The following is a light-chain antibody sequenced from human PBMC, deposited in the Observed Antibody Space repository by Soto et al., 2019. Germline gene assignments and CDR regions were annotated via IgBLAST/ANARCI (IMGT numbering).Light chain of an antibody. CDR2: ATS. V-gene: IGKV3-20*01. Sequence: EIVLTQSPGTLSLSPGERATLSCRASQSITTTSLAWYQQKPGQAPRLLIYATSSRATGIPDRFSGSGSGTDFTLTISRLEPEDFAVYYCEQYDSSSVTFGGGTKVEIK. CDR3: EQYDSSSVT. CDR1: QSITTTS. J-gene: IGKJ4*01.